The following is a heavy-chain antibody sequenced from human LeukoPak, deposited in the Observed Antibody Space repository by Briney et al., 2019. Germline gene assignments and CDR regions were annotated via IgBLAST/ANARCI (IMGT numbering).Heavy chain of an antibody. CDR1: GYSFTSYW. J-gene: IGHJ4*02. D-gene: IGHD3-22*01. CDR3: ARSGYYYDSSGLFDY. V-gene: IGHV5-51*01. CDR2: IYPGDSDT. Sequence: GESLKISCKGSGYSFTSYWIGWVRQMPGKGLEWMGIIYPGDSDTRYSPSFQGQATISADKSISTAYLQWSGLKASDTAMYYCARSGYYYDSSGLFDYWGQGTLVTVSS.